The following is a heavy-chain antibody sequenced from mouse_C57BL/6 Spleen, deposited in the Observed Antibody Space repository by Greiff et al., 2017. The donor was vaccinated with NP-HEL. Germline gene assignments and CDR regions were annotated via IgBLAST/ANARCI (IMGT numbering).Heavy chain of an antibody. CDR2: INPSNGGT. V-gene: IGHV1-53*01. J-gene: IGHJ2*01. D-gene: IGHD2-4*01. CDR3: ARWGYDYVFFDY. CDR1: GYTFTSYW. Sequence: VQLQQSGTELVKPGASVKLSCKASGYTFTSYWMHWVKQRPGQGLEWIGNINPSNGGTNYNEKFKSKATLTVDKSSSTAYMQLSSLTSEDSAVYYCARWGYDYVFFDYWGQGTTLTVSS.